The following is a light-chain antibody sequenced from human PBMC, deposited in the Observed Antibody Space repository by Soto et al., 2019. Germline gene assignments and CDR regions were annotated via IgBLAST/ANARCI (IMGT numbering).Light chain of an antibody. V-gene: IGLV2-14*01. CDR2: DVY. Sequence: ALTQPASVSGSPGQSITISCTGTSSDVGGFNYVSWYQQHPGKAPKLLIFDVYSRPSGISNRFSGSKSGNTASLTISGLQAEDEADYYCSSYTTSSSYVFGAGTKLTVL. CDR3: SSYTTSSSYV. J-gene: IGLJ1*01. CDR1: SSDVGGFNY.